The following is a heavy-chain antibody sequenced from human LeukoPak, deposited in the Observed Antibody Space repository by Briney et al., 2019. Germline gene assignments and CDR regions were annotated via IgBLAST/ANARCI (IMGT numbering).Heavy chain of an antibody. CDR3: ARDVPGIDY. V-gene: IGHV1-46*01. CDR2: IYPSGGRT. CDR1: GYTFTSYN. D-gene: IGHD3-10*01. Sequence: EASVTVSCTASGYTFTSYNMHWVRQAPGQGLEWMGMIYPSGGRTNYARKFQGRVTMTRDTSTSTVYMDLSSLRSEDTAVYYCARDVPGIDYWGQGTLVTVSS. J-gene: IGHJ4*02.